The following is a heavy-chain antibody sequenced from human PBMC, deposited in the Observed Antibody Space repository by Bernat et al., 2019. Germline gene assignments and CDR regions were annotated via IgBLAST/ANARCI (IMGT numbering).Heavy chain of an antibody. CDR3: ARAAFWSGYLNHDAFDI. J-gene: IGHJ3*02. Sequence: EVQLVESGGGLIQPGGSVRLSCAASGLTVSSNYMSWVRQAPGKGLEWVSDIYSGGSTYYADSVKGRINIYRDNSNNKLYLQMNSLRAEDTAVYYCARAAFWSGYLNHDAFDIWGQGTMVTVSS. CDR2: IYSGGST. D-gene: IGHD3-3*01. V-gene: IGHV3-53*01. CDR1: GLTVSSNY.